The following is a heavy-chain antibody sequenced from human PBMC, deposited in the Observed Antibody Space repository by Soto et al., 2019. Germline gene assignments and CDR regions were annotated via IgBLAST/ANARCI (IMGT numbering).Heavy chain of an antibody. J-gene: IGHJ4*02. V-gene: IGHV3-23*01. CDR2: ISGSGGST. CDR3: AKAVLFEGRGYSYGYEDYFDY. CDR1: GFTFSSYA. D-gene: IGHD5-18*01. Sequence: GGSLRLSCAASGFTFSSYAMSWVRQAPGKGLEWVSAISGSGGSTYYADSVKGRFTISRDNSKNTLYLQMNSLRAEDTAVYYCAKAVLFEGRGYSYGYEDYFDYWGQGTLVTVSS.